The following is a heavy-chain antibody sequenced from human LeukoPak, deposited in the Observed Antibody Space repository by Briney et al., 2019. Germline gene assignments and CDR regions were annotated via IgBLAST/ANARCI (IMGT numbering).Heavy chain of an antibody. J-gene: IGHJ4*02. Sequence: GASVKVSCKASGYTFTGYYMHWVRQAPGQGLEWMGWINPNSGGTNYAQKFQGRVTMTRDTSISTAYMELSRLRSDDTAVYYCAKGPPSWLRQYYFDYWGQGTLVTVSS. CDR2: INPNSGGT. D-gene: IGHD5-12*01. CDR3: AKGPPSWLRQYYFDY. V-gene: IGHV1-2*02. CDR1: GYTFTGYY.